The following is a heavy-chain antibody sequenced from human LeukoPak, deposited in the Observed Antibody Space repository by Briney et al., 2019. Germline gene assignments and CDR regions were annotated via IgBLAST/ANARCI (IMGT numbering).Heavy chain of an antibody. CDR1: GGSISSYY. CDR3: ARGITIFGVVTSSLFDY. CDR2: IYYSGST. Sequence: SETLSLTCTVSGGSISSYYWSWIRQPPGKGLEWIGYIYYSGSTNYNPSLKSRVTISVDTSKNQFSLKLSSVTAADTAVYYCARGITIFGVVTSSLFDYWGQGTLVTVSS. V-gene: IGHV4-59*01. J-gene: IGHJ4*02. D-gene: IGHD3-3*01.